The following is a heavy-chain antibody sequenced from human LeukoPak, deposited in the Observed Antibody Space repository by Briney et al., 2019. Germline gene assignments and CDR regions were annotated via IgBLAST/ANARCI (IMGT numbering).Heavy chain of an antibody. Sequence: ASVKVSCKASGYTFTGYYMHWVRQAPGQGLEWMGWINPNSGASLYAQKFQGRVTMTRDTSINTAYMELSSLRSDDTAVYYCTRAKRVIFDYWGQGTLVTVSS. V-gene: IGHV1-2*02. CDR1: GYTFTGYY. CDR3: TRAKRVIFDY. D-gene: IGHD1-1*01. J-gene: IGHJ4*02. CDR2: INPNSGAS.